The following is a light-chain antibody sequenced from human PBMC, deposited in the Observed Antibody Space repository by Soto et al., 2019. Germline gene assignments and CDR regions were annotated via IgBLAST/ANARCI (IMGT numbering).Light chain of an antibody. J-gene: IGKJ4*01. V-gene: IGKV3-11*01. CDR3: QQHINWPLT. Sequence: EIVLTQSPATLSLSPGERATLSCRASQTVSSSLAWYPQKPGQAPRLLIYEASNRATGIPARFSGSGSGADFTLTISSLEPEDFALYYCQQHINWPLTFGGGTKVDIK. CDR2: EAS. CDR1: QTVSSS.